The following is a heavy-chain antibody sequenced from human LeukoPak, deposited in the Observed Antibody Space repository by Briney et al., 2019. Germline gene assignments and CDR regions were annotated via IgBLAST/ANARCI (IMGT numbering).Heavy chain of an antibody. CDR3: ARRAWYSSGWYGDYFDY. Sequence: SETLSLTCTVSGGSISSYYWSWIRQPAGKGLEWIGSIYYSGSTYYNPSLRSRVTISVDTSKNQFSLKLSSVTAADTAVYYCARRAWYSSGWYGDYFDYWGQGTLVTVSS. D-gene: IGHD6-19*01. CDR2: IYYSGST. J-gene: IGHJ4*02. V-gene: IGHV4-59*05. CDR1: GGSISSYY.